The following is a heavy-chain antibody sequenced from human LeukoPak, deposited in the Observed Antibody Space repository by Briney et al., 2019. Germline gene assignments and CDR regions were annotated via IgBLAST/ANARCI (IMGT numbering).Heavy chain of an antibody. CDR3: ARELRLDDNSGPRYFDL. D-gene: IGHD5-12*01. J-gene: IGHJ2*01. CDR1: GYSISSGYY. V-gene: IGHV4-38-2*02. Sequence: SETLSLTCTVSGYSISSGYYWGWIRQPPGKGLEWIGSVYHSGSAYYNPSLKSRPTISVATSKNQFSLNLTSVTAADTAVYYCARELRLDDNSGPRYFDLWGRGTLVTVSS. CDR2: VYHSGSA.